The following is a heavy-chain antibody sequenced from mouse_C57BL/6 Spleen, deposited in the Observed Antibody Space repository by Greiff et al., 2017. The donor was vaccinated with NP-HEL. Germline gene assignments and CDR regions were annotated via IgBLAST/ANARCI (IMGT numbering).Heavy chain of an antibody. J-gene: IGHJ4*01. CDR3: TRGSVITTVVARGYAMDD. Sequence: VQLQQPGAELVKPGDSVKMSCKASGYTFTSYWITWVKQRPGQGLEWIGDIYPGSGSTNYNEKFTSKATLTVDTSSSTAYMQLSSLTSEDSAVYDCTRGSVITTVVARGYAMDDWGQGTSVTVSS. CDR1: GYTFTSYW. CDR2: IYPGSGST. V-gene: IGHV1-55*01. D-gene: IGHD1-1*01.